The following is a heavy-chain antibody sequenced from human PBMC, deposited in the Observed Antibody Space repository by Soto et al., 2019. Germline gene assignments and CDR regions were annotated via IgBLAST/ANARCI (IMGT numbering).Heavy chain of an antibody. J-gene: IGHJ6*02. V-gene: IGHV1-18*01. D-gene: IGHD6-19*01. CDR3: ARVDSSGWLNYYYYYGMDV. CDR2: ISAYNGNT. CDR1: GYTFTSYD. Sequence: GASVKVSCKASGYTFTSYDINWVRQAPGQGLEWMGWISAYNGNTNYAQKLQGRVTMTTDTSTSTAYMELRSLRSDDTAVYYCARVDSSGWLNYYYYYGMDVWGQGTTVTVSS.